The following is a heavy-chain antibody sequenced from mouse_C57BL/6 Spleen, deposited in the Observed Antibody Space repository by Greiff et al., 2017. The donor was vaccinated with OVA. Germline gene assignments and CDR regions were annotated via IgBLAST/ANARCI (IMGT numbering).Heavy chain of an antibody. CDR2: IYPGSGST. CDR1: GYTFTSYW. V-gene: IGHV1-55*01. CDR3: AGDYGSSYGFAY. J-gene: IGHJ3*01. D-gene: IGHD1-1*01. Sequence: QVQLKQPGAELVKPGASVKMSCKASGYTFTSYWITWVKQRPGQGLEWIGDIYPGSGSTNYNEKFKSKATLTVDTSSSTAYMQLSSLTSEDSAVYYCAGDYGSSYGFAYWGQGTLVTVSA.